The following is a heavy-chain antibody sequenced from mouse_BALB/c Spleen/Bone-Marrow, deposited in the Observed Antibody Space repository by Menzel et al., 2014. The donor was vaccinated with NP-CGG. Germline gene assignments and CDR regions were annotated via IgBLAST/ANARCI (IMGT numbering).Heavy chain of an antibody. J-gene: IGHJ3*01. CDR1: GFGFSRYW. V-gene: IGHV4-1*02. Sequence: EVQLQQSGGGLVQPGGSLKLSCAASGFGFSRYWMSWVRQAPGKGLEWIGEINPDSNTINYTPSLKDKFIISRDNAKNTLYLQMSKVRSEDTALYYCARLGYYGSFAYWGQGTLVTVSA. CDR2: INPDSNTI. D-gene: IGHD1-2*01. CDR3: ARLGYYGSFAY.